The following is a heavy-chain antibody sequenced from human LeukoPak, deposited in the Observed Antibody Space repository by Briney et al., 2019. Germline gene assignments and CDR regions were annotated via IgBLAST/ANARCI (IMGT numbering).Heavy chain of an antibody. V-gene: IGHV3-7*01. D-gene: IGHD6-13*01. CDR2: IKQDGSEK. J-gene: IGHJ4*02. CDR3: ARVRGGYSSSWYDV. CDR1: GFTFSSYW. Sequence: PGGSLRLSCAASGFTFSSYWMTWVRQAPGKGLEWVANIKQDGSEKYYVDSVKGRFTISRDNAKNSLFLQMNSLRVEDTAVYYCARVRGGYSSSWYDVWGQGTLVTVSS.